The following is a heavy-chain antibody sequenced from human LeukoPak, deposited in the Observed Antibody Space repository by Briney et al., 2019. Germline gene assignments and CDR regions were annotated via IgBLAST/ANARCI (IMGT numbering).Heavy chain of an antibody. CDR3: ARGPYCSSTSCYNGMDV. J-gene: IGHJ6*02. Sequence: PSETLSLTCVVSGGSISSGGYSWSWIRQPPGTGLEWIGYIYQSGNTYYNPSLKSRVTISVDRSKNQFSLQLSSVTAADTAVYYCARGPYCSSTSCYNGMDVWGQGTTVTVSS. V-gene: IGHV4-30-2*01. CDR1: GGSISSGGYS. D-gene: IGHD2-2*02. CDR2: IYQSGNT.